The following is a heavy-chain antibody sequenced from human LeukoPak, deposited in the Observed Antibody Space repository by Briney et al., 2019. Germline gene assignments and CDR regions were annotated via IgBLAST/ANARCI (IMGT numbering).Heavy chain of an antibody. V-gene: IGHV7-4-1*02. J-gene: IGHJ4*02. Sequence: GASVKVSCKASGYIFIDYAMSWVRQAPGQGLEWMGWMNTNTGNPTYAQGFTGRFVFSLDTSVSTAYLQITSLKDEDSAIYYCARDGAAREMYSGPPYFDLWGQGTLVTVSS. CDR2: MNTNTGNP. D-gene: IGHD2-15*01. CDR3: ARDGAAREMYSGPPYFDL. CDR1: GYIFIDYA.